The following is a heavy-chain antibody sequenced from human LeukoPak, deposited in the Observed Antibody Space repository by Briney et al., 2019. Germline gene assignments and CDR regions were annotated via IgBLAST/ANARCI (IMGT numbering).Heavy chain of an antibody. CDR2: IYYSGSI. CDR1: GGSISSGGYW. J-gene: IGHJ2*01. D-gene: IGHD3-3*01. V-gene: IGHV4-31*03. Sequence: SETLSLTCTVSGGSISSGGYWWSWIRQYPGKGLEWIGYIYYSGSIYYNPSLRSRVTMSVDTSQNQYSLKLNSETAADTAVYYCARAIVTPSGYVWYFDLWGRGTLVTVSS. CDR3: ARAIVTPSGYVWYFDL.